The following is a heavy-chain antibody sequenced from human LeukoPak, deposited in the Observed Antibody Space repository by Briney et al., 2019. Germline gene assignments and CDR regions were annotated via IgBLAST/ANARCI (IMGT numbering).Heavy chain of an antibody. CDR1: GYSISSGYY. Sequence: SETLSLTCTVSGYSISSGYYWGWIRQPPGKGLEWIGSIYHSGSTYYNPSLKSRVTISVDTSKNQFSLKLSSVTAADTAVYYCATSRGYSYGYLSDAFDIWGQGTMVTVSS. D-gene: IGHD5-18*01. CDR2: IYHSGST. CDR3: ATSRGYSYGYLSDAFDI. V-gene: IGHV4-38-2*02. J-gene: IGHJ3*02.